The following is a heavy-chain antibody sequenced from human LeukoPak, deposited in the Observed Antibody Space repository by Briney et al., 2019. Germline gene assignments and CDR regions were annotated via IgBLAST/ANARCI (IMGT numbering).Heavy chain of an antibody. J-gene: IGHJ4*02. CDR1: GFTFSTYG. V-gene: IGHV3-48*02. CDR3: ARERVTGYSNPLDY. Sequence: GGSLRLSCAASGFTFSTYGLHWVRQAPGKGLEWVSYISSGGGTIYYADPVKGRFTISRDNAKNSLYLQMNSLTDEDTALYYCARERVTGYSNPLDYWGQGTLVTVSS. CDR2: ISSGGGTI. D-gene: IGHD5-18*01.